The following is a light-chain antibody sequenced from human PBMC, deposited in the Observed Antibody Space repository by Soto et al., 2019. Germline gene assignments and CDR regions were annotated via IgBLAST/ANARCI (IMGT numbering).Light chain of an antibody. V-gene: IGLV2-14*03. CDR3: SSFTRSNSYV. J-gene: IGLJ1*01. Sequence: QSALTQPASVSGSPGQSITISCTGTSSDVGAYKYVSWYQQHPGKVPKLMIYDVSDRPSGVSNRFSGSKSGNTASLTISGLQAEDEADYYCSSFTRSNSYVFGTGTKVIVL. CDR1: SSDVGAYKY. CDR2: DVS.